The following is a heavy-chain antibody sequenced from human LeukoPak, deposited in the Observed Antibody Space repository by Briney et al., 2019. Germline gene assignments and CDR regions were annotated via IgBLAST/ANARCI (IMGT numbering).Heavy chain of an antibody. Sequence: PGGSLRLSCAASGFIFHNDAMHWVRQVPGKGLEWVSLISGDGHNTYYADSVKGRFTISRDNSKNSLHLQMNSLRSEDTALYYCAKAQGYCAGGRCYHWFDAWGQGTLVTVSS. V-gene: IGHV3-43*02. CDR2: ISGDGHNT. CDR1: GFIFHNDA. CDR3: AKAQGYCAGGRCYHWFDA. J-gene: IGHJ5*02. D-gene: IGHD2-15*01.